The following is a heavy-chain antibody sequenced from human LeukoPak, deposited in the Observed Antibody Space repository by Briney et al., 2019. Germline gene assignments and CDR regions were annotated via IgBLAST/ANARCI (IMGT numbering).Heavy chain of an antibody. J-gene: IGHJ4*02. V-gene: IGHV1-18*01. D-gene: IGHD3-22*01. CDR2: ISAYNGNT. CDR1: GYTFTSYA. CDR3: AREYYYDSSGYYPLGDY. Sequence: GASVKVSCKASGYTFTSYAMNWVRQAPGQGLEWMGWISAYNGNTNYAQKLQGRVTMTTDTSTSTAYMELSSLRSEDTAVYYCAREYYYDSSGYYPLGDYWGQGTLVTVSS.